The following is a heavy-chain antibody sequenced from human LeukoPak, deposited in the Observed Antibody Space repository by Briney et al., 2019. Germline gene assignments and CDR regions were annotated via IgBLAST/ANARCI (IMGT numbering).Heavy chain of an antibody. CDR3: AREKYEGSTHFDY. CDR1: GFTFSIYP. V-gene: IGHV3-30*04. D-gene: IGHD2-2*01. J-gene: IGHJ4*02. Sequence: LGRSLRLSCAASGFTFSIYPIHWVRPAPGKGLEWVAGISYDGSNEYYADSVKGRFSISRDSSKNMLYLHMNSLRGDDSAVYYCAREKYEGSTHFDYWGQGTLVTVSS. CDR2: ISYDGSNE.